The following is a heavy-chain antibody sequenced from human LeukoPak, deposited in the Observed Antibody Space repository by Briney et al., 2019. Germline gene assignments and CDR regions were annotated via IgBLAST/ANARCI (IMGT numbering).Heavy chain of an antibody. Sequence: PGGSLRLSCAASGFTFSGYWMHWVRQAPGKGLVWVSGISSDAGGTTYADPVKGRFTISRDNAKNTLYLQMNSLRVEDTAVYDCARDLEKTPDYWGQGTLVTVSS. CDR3: ARDLEKTPDY. V-gene: IGHV3-74*01. J-gene: IGHJ4*02. D-gene: IGHD1-1*01. CDR2: ISSDAGGT. CDR1: GFTFSGYW.